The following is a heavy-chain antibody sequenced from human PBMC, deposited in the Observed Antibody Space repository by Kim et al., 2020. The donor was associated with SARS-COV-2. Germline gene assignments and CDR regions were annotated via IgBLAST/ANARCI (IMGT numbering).Heavy chain of an antibody. D-gene: IGHD6-19*01. CDR2: IYNDGSDT. V-gene: IGHV3-74*01. Sequence: GGSLRLSCAASGFTFSNYGMHWVRQAPGKGLVWVSRIYNDGSDTHYADSVKGRFTISRDNAKNTLHLLMNNLRAEDTAVYYCANAVRYSSTRYLYGFDFWGPGTLVTVSS. CDR3: ANAVRYSSTRYLYGFDF. CDR1: GFTFSNYG. J-gene: IGHJ4*02.